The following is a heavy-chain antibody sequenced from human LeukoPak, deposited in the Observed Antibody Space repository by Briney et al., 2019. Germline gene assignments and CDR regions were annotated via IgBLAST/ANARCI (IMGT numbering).Heavy chain of an antibody. CDR3: ATPGGYCSSTSCYDGAIDY. V-gene: IGHV4-39*01. D-gene: IGHD2-2*01. J-gene: IGHJ4*02. CDR2: IYYSGST. CDR1: GGSISSSSYY. Sequence: SETLSLTCTVSGGSISSSSYYWGWIRQPPGKGLEWIGSIYYSGSTYYNPSLKSRVTISVDTSKNQFSLKLSSVTAADTAVYYCATPGGYCSSTSCYDGAIDYWGQGTLVTVSS.